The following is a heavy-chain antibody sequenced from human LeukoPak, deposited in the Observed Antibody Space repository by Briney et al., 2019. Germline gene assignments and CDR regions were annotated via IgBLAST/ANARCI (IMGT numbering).Heavy chain of an antibody. Sequence: SETLSLTCTVSGGSISSSSYYWGWIRQPPGKGLEWIGSIYYSGSTYYNPSLKSRVTISVDTSENQFSLKLSSVTAADTAVYYCARQRRYYDSSAYYFDYWGQGTLVTVSS. CDR1: GGSISSSSYY. D-gene: IGHD3-22*01. V-gene: IGHV4-39*01. J-gene: IGHJ4*02. CDR2: IYYSGST. CDR3: ARQRRYYDSSAYYFDY.